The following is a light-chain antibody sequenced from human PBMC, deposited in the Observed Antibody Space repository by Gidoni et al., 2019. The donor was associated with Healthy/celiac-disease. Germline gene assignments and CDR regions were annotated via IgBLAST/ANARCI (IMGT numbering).Light chain of an antibody. CDR3: QQRSNT. CDR2: DAS. CDR1: QSVSSY. J-gene: IGKJ2*01. Sequence: EIVLTQSPATLSLSPGERATLSCRASQSVSSYLAWYQQKPGQAPRLLIYDASNRATGIPARFSGSGSGTDFTHTISSLEPEDFAVYYCQQRSNTFGQGTKLEMK. V-gene: IGKV3-11*01.